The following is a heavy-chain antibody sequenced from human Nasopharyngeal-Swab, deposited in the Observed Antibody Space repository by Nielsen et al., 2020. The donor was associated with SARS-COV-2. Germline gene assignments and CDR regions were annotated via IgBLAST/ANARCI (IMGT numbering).Heavy chain of an antibody. Sequence: SETLSLTCTVSGGSISSGDYYWSWIRQHPGKGLEWIGYIYYSGSTYYNPSLKSRVTISVDTSKNQFSLKLSSVTAADTAVYYCARGYGDYGDYYWFDPWGQGTLVTVSS. CDR2: IYYSGST. J-gene: IGHJ5*02. V-gene: IGHV4-31*03. D-gene: IGHD4-17*01. CDR3: ARGYGDYGDYYWFDP. CDR1: GGSISSGDYY.